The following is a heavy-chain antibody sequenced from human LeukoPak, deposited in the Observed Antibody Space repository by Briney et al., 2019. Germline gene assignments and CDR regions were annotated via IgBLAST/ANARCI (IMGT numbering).Heavy chain of an antibody. CDR2: ISYDGSNK. J-gene: IGHJ5*02. CDR1: GFTFSSYA. CDR3: ARATLVGFDP. Sequence: PGGSLRLSCAASGFTFSSYAMYWVRQAPGKGLEWVAVISYDGSNKYYADSVKGRFTISRDNSKNTLYLQMNSLRAEDTAVYYCARATLVGFDPWGQGTLVTVSS. V-gene: IGHV3-30-3*01. D-gene: IGHD4-23*01.